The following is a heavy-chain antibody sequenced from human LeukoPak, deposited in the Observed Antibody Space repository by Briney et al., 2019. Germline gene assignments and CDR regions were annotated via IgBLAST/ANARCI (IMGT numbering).Heavy chain of an antibody. CDR3: ARRGVVPAAICDDY. D-gene: IGHD2-2*02. Sequence: SVKVSCKASGGTFSSYAISWVRQAPGQGLEWMGRIIPILGIANYAQKFQGRVTITADKSTSTAYMELSSLRSEDTAVYYCARRGVVPAAICDDYWGQGTLVTVSS. J-gene: IGHJ4*02. CDR1: GGTFSSYA. V-gene: IGHV1-69*04. CDR2: IIPILGIA.